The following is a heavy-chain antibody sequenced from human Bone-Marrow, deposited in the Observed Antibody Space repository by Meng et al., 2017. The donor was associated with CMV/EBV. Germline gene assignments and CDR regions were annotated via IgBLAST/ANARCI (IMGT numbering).Heavy chain of an antibody. CDR1: GFTFTDYY. J-gene: IGHJ4*02. CDR2: TSSSGSSI. Sequence: LSCAASGFTFTDYYMSWIRQAPGKGLEWVSYTSSSGSSIYYADSVKGRFTISRDNAEKSVYLQMNNLRAEDTAVYYCARNYGHADYWGQGTLVTVSS. CDR3: ARNYGHADY. D-gene: IGHD3-10*01. V-gene: IGHV3-11*01.